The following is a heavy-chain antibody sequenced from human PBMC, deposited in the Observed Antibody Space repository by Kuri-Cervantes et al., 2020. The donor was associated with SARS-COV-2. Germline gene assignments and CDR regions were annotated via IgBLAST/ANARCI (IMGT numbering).Heavy chain of an antibody. CDR1: GGSISGQY. CDR3: ARGVVTIYGFLVFLPAAGWLDP. Sequence: SETLSLTCTVSGGSISGQYCNWIRQSAGKGLEWIGRIYYSGSTNYNPSLKSRFTMSVETSKNEFSLRLSSVTAADTAMYYCARGVVTIYGFLVFLPAAGWLDPWGQGTLVTVSS. CDR2: IYYSGST. V-gene: IGHV4-4*07. D-gene: IGHD5-24*01. J-gene: IGHJ5*02.